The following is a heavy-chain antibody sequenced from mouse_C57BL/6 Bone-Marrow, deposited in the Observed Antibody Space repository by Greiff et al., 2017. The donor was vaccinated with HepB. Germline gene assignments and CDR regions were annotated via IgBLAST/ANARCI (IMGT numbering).Heavy chain of an antibody. V-gene: IGHV1-82*01. D-gene: IGHD3-2*02. J-gene: IGHJ4*01. CDR2: IYPGDGDT. CDR3: ARKTAQASYAMDY. Sequence: QVHVKQSGPELVKPGASVKISRKASGYAFSSSWMNWVKQRPGKGLEGIGRIYPGDGDTNYNGKFKGKATLTADKSSSTAYMQLSSLTSEDSAVYFCARKTAQASYAMDYWGQGTSVTVSS. CDR1: GYAFSSSW.